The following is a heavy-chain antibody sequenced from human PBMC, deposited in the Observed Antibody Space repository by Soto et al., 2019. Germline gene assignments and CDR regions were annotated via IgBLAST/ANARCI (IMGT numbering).Heavy chain of an antibody. Sequence: QITLKESGPTLVKPTQTLTLTCTFSGFSLSTSGVGVGWIRQPPGKALEWLALIYWDDDKRYSPSLKSRLTITKDPSKNQVVLTMTNMDPVDTATYYCAHSLIGYYYDSRGSNWFDPWGQGTLVTVSS. CDR1: GFSLSTSGVG. J-gene: IGHJ5*02. CDR3: AHSLIGYYYDSRGSNWFDP. CDR2: IYWDDDK. V-gene: IGHV2-5*02. D-gene: IGHD3-22*01.